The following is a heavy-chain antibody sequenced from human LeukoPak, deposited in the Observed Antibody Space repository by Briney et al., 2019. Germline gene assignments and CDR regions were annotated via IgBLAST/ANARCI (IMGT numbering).Heavy chain of an antibody. J-gene: IGHJ6*03. Sequence: SGGSLSLSCAASGFTFSNDWMNWVRQAPGKGPEWVGRIKCKADGGTTDYAAPVKGRFTISRDDSKNTLYLQMNSLKTEDTAMYYCTTERHDYADYHPTYYYYYYMAVWRKGTTVTVSS. CDR3: TTERHDYADYHPTYYYYYYMAV. V-gene: IGHV3-15*01. CDR2: IKCKADGGTT. D-gene: IGHD4-17*01. CDR1: GFTFSNDW.